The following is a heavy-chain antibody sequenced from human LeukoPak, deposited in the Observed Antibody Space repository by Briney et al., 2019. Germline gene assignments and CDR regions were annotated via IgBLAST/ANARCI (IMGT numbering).Heavy chain of an antibody. CDR3: ARLSGTTHY. V-gene: IGHV3-7*01. D-gene: IGHD1-7*01. J-gene: IGHJ4*02. Sequence: GGSLRLAWAASGFTFGSYWMTWVRQAPGKGLEWVANIKQDGGEKNYVHSVKGRFTISRDNGNNSLYLQMNSLRAEDTAVYYCARLSGTTHYWGQGTLVTVSS. CDR1: GFTFGSYW. CDR2: IKQDGGEK.